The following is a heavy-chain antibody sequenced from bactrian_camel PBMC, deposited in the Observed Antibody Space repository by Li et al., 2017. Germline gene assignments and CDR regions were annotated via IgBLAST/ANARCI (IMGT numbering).Heavy chain of an antibody. CDR3: AKGAWGSPGGGS. CDR2: ISYGGGRT. D-gene: IGHD5*01. J-gene: IGHJ4*01. V-gene: IGHV3S1*01. CDR1: TYTCV. Sequence: HVQLVESGGGAVQAGGSLTLSCAKSTYTCVGWFRQVPGKGLEWVSSISYGGGRTYYADFVKGRFTISRDNAKYTLYLQLNSLKSEDTAMYYCAKGAWGSPGGGSRGQGTQVTVS.